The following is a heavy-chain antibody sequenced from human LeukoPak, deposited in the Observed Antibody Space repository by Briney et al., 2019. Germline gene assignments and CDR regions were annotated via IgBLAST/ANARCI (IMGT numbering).Heavy chain of an antibody. V-gene: IGHV4-59*01. J-gene: IGHJ3*02. Sequence: SETLSLTCTVSGGSISSYYWSWIRQPPGKGLEWIGYIYYSGSTNYNPSLKSRVTISVDTSKNQFSLKLSSVTTADTAVYHCARCIRITPNDAFDIWGQGTMVTVSS. CDR3: ARCIRITPNDAFDI. D-gene: IGHD3-10*01. CDR1: GGSISSYY. CDR2: IYYSGST.